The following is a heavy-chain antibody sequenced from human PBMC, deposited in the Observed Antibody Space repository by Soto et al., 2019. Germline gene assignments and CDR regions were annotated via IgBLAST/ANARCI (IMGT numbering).Heavy chain of an antibody. J-gene: IGHJ2*01. CDR3: AREIATDGHWYFDL. CDR2: ITPAGGP. CDR1: GFTFSRHD. V-gene: IGHV3-13*05. Sequence: EVQLVESGGGLVQPGGSLGLSCAASGFTFSRHDMHWVRQATGKGLEWVSGITPAGGPNYRDSVKGRFTISRENARNSLNLQMNSLSVGDTAIYYCAREIATDGHWYFDLWGRGTPVTVSS. D-gene: IGHD2-21*01.